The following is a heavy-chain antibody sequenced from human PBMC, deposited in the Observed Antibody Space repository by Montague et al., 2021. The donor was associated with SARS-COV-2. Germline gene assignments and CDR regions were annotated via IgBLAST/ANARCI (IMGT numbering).Heavy chain of an antibody. J-gene: IGHJ4*02. CDR1: GGSFSDNY. Sequence: SETLSLTCAVYGGSFSDNYWSWIRKPPGKGLEWIGEFNHRGTSNYNPSLKSRVPISEETSKNQFSLYLGSVTAADTAVYYCARGRQHFNMIVVVMTGGEYYFDYWGQGTLVTVSS. CDR2: FNHRGTS. V-gene: IGHV4-34*01. CDR3: ARGRQHFNMIVVVMTGGEYYFDY. D-gene: IGHD3-22*01.